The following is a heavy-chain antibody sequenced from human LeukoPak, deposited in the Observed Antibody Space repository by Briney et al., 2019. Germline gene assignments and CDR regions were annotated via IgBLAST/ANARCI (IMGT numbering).Heavy chain of an antibody. V-gene: IGHV3-30*04. D-gene: IGHD5/OR15-5a*01. CDR2: IIYDGSNK. CDR3: ARGSSVYSVYGLYYFDY. CDR1: GFTFSSFA. J-gene: IGHJ4*02. Sequence: PGGSLRLSCAASGFTFSSFAMHWVRQAPGKGLEWVAVIIYDGSNKYYTDSVKGRFTISRDNSKNTLYLQMNSLRAEDTAVYYCARGSSVYSVYGLYYFDYWGQGTLVTVSS.